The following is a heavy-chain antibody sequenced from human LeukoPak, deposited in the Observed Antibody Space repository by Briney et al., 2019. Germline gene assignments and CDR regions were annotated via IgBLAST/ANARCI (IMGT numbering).Heavy chain of an antibody. D-gene: IGHD1-26*01. CDR3: ARGMGATTQALFDY. CDR1: GFTFSAFD. Sequence: GGSLRLSCAASGFTFSAFDMHWVRQVTGKRLEWVSGIDTAGATYYPGSVKGRLTISRENAKNSLCLHMNSLRAGDTAVYYCARGMGATTQALFDYWGQGALVAVSS. J-gene: IGHJ4*02. V-gene: IGHV3-13*01. CDR2: IDTAGAT.